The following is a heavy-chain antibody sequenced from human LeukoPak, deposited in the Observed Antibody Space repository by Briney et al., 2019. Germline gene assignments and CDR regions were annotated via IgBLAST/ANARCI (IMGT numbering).Heavy chain of an antibody. CDR1: GFTFSRYG. Sequence: GVSLRLSCAASGFTFSRYGMHWVRQAPGKGLEWVAFIRYDGSNKYYADSVKGRFTISRDNSKNTLYLQMNSLRAEDTAVYYCAKEYCSGGSCYSSITLFDYWGQGTLVTVSS. V-gene: IGHV3-30*02. CDR3: AKEYCSGGSCYSSITLFDY. CDR2: IRYDGSNK. J-gene: IGHJ4*02. D-gene: IGHD2-15*01.